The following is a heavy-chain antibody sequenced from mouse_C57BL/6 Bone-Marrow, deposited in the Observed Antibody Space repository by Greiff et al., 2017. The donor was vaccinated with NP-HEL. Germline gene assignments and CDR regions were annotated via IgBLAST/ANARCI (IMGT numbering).Heavy chain of an antibody. J-gene: IGHJ3*01. V-gene: IGHV5-4*03. CDR3: ATN. CDR1: GFTFSSYA. CDR2: ISDGGSYT. D-gene: IGHD3-2*02. Sequence: EVNVVESGGGLVKPGGSLKLSCAASGFTFSSYAMSWVRQTPEKRLEWVATISDGGSYTYYPDNVKGRFTISRDNAKNNLYLQMSHLKSEDTAMYSQATNWGQGTLVTVTA.